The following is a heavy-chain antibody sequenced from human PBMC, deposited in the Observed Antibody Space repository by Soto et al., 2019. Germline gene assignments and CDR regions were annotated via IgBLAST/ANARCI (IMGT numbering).Heavy chain of an antibody. D-gene: IGHD6-19*01. CDR3: ARDVVSSGWYYFDY. J-gene: IGHJ4*02. V-gene: IGHV4-31*03. CDR2: IFYSRTT. Sequence: SETLSLTCTVSGGSINSGGYYWTWIRQHTGKGLEWIGYIFYSRTTSYNPSLKSRVTMSVDTSKNQFSLKLSSVTAADTAVYYCARDVVSSGWYYFDYWGQGTLVTVSS. CDR1: GGSINSGGYY.